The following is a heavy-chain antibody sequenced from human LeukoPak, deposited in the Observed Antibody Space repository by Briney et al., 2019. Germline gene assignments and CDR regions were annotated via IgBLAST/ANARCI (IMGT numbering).Heavy chain of an antibody. J-gene: IGHJ3*02. CDR2: INPNSGGT. V-gene: IGHV1-2*02. CDR1: GYTFTGYY. CDR3: ARPRMLTTVNDAFDI. Sequence: GASVKVSCKASGYTFTGYYMHWVRQAPGQGLEWMGWINPNSGGTNYAQKFQGRVTMTRDTSISTAYMELSRLRSDDTAVYYCARPRMLTTVNDAFDIWGQGTMVTVSS. D-gene: IGHD4-17*01.